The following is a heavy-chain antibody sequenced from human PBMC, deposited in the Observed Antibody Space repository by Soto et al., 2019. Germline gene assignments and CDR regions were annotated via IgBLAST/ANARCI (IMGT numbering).Heavy chain of an antibody. D-gene: IGHD6-13*01. V-gene: IGHV3-33*01. Sequence: PGGSLRLSCAASGFTFSSYGMHWVRQAPGKGLEWVAVIWYDGSNKYYADSVKGRFTITRDNSKNTLYLPMNSLRAEDTAVYYCATSAARPLTFDYWGEGTLPTVSS. CDR3: ATSAARPLTFDY. CDR1: GFTFSSYG. J-gene: IGHJ4*02. CDR2: IWYDGSNK.